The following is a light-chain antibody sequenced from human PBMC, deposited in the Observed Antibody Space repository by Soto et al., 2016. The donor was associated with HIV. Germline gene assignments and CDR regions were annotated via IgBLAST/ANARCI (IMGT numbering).Light chain of an antibody. CDR3: LQYDYLPLT. CDR2: DAS. Sequence: DIQMTQTPSSLSASVGDRVTITCQASQDINNCLNWYQQKPGKAPKLLISDASNLETGVPSRFSGSGSGTDFTLTIISLQPEDIATYYCLQYDYLPLTFGGGTKVEIK. CDR1: QDINNC. V-gene: IGKV1-33*01. J-gene: IGKJ4*01.